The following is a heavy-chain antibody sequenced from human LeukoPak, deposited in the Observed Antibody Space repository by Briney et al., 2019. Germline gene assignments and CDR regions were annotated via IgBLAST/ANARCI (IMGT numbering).Heavy chain of an antibody. D-gene: IGHD3-22*01. CDR3: ARDRGVYYYDSSGYSEFDY. J-gene: IGHJ4*02. V-gene: IGHV1-18*01. Sequence: GASVKVSCKASGYTFTSYGISWVRQAPGQGLEWMGWISAYNGNTNYAQKLQGRVTMTTDTSTSTAYMELRSLRSDDTAVYYCARDRGVYYYDSSGYSEFDYWGQGTLVTVSS. CDR2: ISAYNGNT. CDR1: GYTFTSYG.